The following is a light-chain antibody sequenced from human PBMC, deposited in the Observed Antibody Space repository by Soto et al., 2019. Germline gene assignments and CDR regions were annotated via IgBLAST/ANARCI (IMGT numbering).Light chain of an antibody. CDR2: WAS. CDR1: QSVLYSSNNKNY. J-gene: IGKJ4*01. Sequence: DIVMTQSPDSLAVSLGERATINCKSSQSVLYSSNNKNYLAWYQQKPGQPPKLLIYWASTRESGVPDRFSGSGSGTDFTLTISSLQAEDVALYYCQQYCSAPFTFGGGTRVEIK. CDR3: QQYCSAPFT. V-gene: IGKV4-1*01.